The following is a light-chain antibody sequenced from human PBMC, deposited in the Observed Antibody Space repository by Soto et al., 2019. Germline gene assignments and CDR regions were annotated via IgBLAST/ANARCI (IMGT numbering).Light chain of an antibody. CDR2: GAS. J-gene: IGKJ1*01. Sequence: EIVMTQSPATLSVSAGGRATLSCRASQSIGDTLAWYQQKPGQAPRLLIYGASSRVTGFPARLSGSGSGTDFTLTISSLKYDDFAVYDCQQYDNWTWTFGQGTKVDIK. CDR3: QQYDNWTWT. CDR1: QSIGDT. V-gene: IGKV3-15*01.